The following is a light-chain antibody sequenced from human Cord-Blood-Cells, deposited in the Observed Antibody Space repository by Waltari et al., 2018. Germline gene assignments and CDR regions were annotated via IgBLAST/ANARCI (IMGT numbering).Light chain of an antibody. CDR3: MQSIQLPPT. CDR2: EVY. CDR1: QSLLHSDGKTY. V-gene: IGKV2D-29*02. Sequence: DIVMTQTPLSLSVPPGQPASLSCKSSQSLLHSDGKTYLYWYLQKPGQSPQLLIYEVYNRFSGVPDRFSGSGSGTDFTLKISRVEAEDVGVYYCMQSIQLPPTFGPGTKVDIK. J-gene: IGKJ3*01.